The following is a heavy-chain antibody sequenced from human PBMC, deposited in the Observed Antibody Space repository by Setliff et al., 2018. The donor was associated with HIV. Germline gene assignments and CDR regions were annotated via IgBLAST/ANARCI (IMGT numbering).Heavy chain of an antibody. CDR3: VRDKHWNLFLFDP. J-gene: IGHJ5*02. CDR2: MTPYSGNT. CDR1: GDTFTSYD. V-gene: IGHV1-8*02. D-gene: IGHD1-7*01. Sequence: ASVKVSCKTSGDTFTSYDINWVRQAAGHGLEWMGWMTPYSGNTGYAQKFQGRVSMTRNTSISTAYMELSSLRSEDTAVYYCVRDKHWNLFLFDPWGQGTLVTVSS.